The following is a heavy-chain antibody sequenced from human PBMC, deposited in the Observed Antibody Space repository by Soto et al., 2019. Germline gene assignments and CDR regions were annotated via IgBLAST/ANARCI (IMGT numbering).Heavy chain of an antibody. CDR3: ARGWFGPDV. CDR2: IDNAGTDS. Sequence: EVQLVESGGGLVQPGGSLRLSCAASGFTLSVRSMHWVRKAPGKGLGWVSGIDNAGTDSTYADSVKGRFTSSRDNAKNMLYLQMNSLRVEDTAVYYCARGWFGPDVWGKGTTVTVSS. J-gene: IGHJ6*04. V-gene: IGHV3-74*01. D-gene: IGHD3-10*01. CDR1: GFTLSVRS.